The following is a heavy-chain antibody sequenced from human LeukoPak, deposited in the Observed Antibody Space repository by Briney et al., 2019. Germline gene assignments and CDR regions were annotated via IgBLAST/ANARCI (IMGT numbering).Heavy chain of an antibody. CDR2: IYTSGST. CDR1: GGSISSGSYY. D-gene: IGHD2/OR15-2a*01. CDR3: ARIAVPFRLDP. V-gene: IGHV4-61*02. J-gene: IGHJ5*02. Sequence: SETLSLTCTVSGGSISSGSYYWSWIRQPAGKGLEWIGRIYTSGSTNYNPSLKSRVTISVDTSKNQFSLKLSSVTAADTAVYYCARIAVPFRLDPWGQGTLVTVSS.